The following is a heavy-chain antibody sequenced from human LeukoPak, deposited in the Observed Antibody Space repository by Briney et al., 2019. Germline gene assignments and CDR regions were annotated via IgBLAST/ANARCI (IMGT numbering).Heavy chain of an antibody. CDR1: GYTFTGYY. D-gene: IGHD5-18*01. Sequence: GASVKVSRKASGYTFTGYYMHWVRQAPGQGLEWMGRINPNSGGTNYAQKFQGRVTMTRDTSISTAYMELSRLRSDDTAVYYCAARGYRYADPIDYWGQGTLVTVSS. V-gene: IGHV1-2*02. CDR3: AARGYRYADPIDY. J-gene: IGHJ4*02. CDR2: INPNSGGT.